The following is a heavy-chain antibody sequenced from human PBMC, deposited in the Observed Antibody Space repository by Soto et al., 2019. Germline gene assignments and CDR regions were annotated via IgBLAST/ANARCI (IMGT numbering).Heavy chain of an antibody. Sequence: SETLSLTCTVSGGSISSYYWSWIRQPPGKGLEWIGYIYYSGSTNYNPSLKSRVTISVDTSKNQFSLKLSSVTAADTAVYYCARGCSSGWSSWFDPWGQGTLVTVSS. CDR2: IYYSGST. J-gene: IGHJ5*02. V-gene: IGHV4-59*01. CDR3: ARGCSSGWSSWFDP. D-gene: IGHD6-19*01. CDR1: GGSISSYY.